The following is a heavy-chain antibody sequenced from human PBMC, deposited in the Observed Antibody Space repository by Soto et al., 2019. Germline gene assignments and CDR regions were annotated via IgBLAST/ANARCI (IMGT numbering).Heavy chain of an antibody. CDR3: ARGFGSGWYYFDC. Sequence: EVQLVQSGAEVKKPGESLKISCQGSGNSFTNSWIGWVRQTPGKGLEWMGFIYLDDSDARYSPSFQGQVTFSADKSNSTAYLQWSSLKASDTAMYFCARGFGSGWYYFDCWGQGTLVTVSS. V-gene: IGHV5-51*01. CDR2: IYLDDSDA. CDR1: GNSFTNSW. J-gene: IGHJ4*02. D-gene: IGHD6-19*01.